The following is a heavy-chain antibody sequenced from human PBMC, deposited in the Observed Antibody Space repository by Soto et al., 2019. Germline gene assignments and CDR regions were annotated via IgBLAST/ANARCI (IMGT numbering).Heavy chain of an antibody. Sequence: ASVKVSCKASGGTFSSYAISWVRQAPGQGLEWMGGIIPIFGTANYAQKFQGRVTITADKSTSTAYVELSSLRSEDTAVYYCARERITMVRGVNNWFDPWGQGTLVTVSS. CDR2: IIPIFGTA. D-gene: IGHD3-10*01. J-gene: IGHJ5*02. V-gene: IGHV1-69*06. CDR1: GGTFSSYA. CDR3: ARERITMVRGVNNWFDP.